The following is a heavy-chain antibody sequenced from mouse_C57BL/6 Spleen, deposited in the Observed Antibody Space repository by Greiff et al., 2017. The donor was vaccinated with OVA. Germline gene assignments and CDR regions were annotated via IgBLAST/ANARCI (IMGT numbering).Heavy chain of an antibody. CDR1: GYTFTSYW. V-gene: IGHV1-50*01. CDR2: IDPSDGET. J-gene: IGHJ3*01. Sequence: QVQLQQPGAELVKPGASVKLSCKASGYTFTSYWMQWVQQRPGQGLEWFGEIDPSDGETNYNQKLKGRATLTVDTSSSTAYMQLSSLTSEDSAVYYCARRNYSNYQAWFAYWGQGTLVTVSA. CDR3: ARRNYSNYQAWFAY. D-gene: IGHD2-5*01.